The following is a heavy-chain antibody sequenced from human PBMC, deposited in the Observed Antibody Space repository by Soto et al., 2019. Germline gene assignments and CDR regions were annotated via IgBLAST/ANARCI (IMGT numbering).Heavy chain of an antibody. CDR1: GFTFRSYS. CDR3: ARAPVYSSGWTDY. Sequence: GGSLRPSCAASGFTFRSYSMNWVRPAPGKGLEWVSYISSSSSTIYNADSVKGRFNISRDNAKNLLYLQINSLRDEDTAVYYCARAPVYSSGWTDYWGQGTLVTVSS. V-gene: IGHV3-48*02. CDR2: ISSSSSTI. J-gene: IGHJ4*02. D-gene: IGHD6-25*01.